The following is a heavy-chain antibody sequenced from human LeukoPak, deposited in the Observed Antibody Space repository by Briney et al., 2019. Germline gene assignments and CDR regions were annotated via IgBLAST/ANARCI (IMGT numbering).Heavy chain of an antibody. V-gene: IGHV3-11*04. Sequence: PGRSLRLSCAASGFTFSDHFMTWIRQAPGKGLEWVSYISSGGSTIYYATSVKGRFTISRDNAENSLYLQMNSLRAEDTAVYYCAKGSYASGWYQTFDYWGQGILVTVSS. J-gene: IGHJ4*02. CDR3: AKGSYASGWYQTFDY. D-gene: IGHD6-19*01. CDR2: ISSGGSTI. CDR1: GFTFSDHF.